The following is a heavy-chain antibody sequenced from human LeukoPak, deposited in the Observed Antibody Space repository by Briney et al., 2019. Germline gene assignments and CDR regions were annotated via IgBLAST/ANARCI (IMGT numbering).Heavy chain of an antibody. CDR3: AKAFSGYSYGTDFDY. CDR1: GFTFSNYG. Sequence: GGSLRLSCAASGFTFSNYGVHWVRQAPGKGLEWVAFIQFDGSDIFYADSVKGRFSVSRDNSKNTLYLQMNSLRAEDTAVYYCAKAFSGYSYGTDFDYWGQGTLVTVSS. CDR2: IQFDGSDI. J-gene: IGHJ4*02. D-gene: IGHD5-18*01. V-gene: IGHV3-30*02.